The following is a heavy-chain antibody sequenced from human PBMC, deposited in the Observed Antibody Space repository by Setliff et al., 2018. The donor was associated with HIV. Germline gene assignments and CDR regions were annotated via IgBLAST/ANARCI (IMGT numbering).Heavy chain of an antibody. CDR2: IKQDGSVK. CDR3: VREETYAADRFDS. D-gene: IGHD2-2*01. Sequence: GGSLRLSCAASGFTFSNYWMNWVRQAPGKGLEWVANIKQDGSVKKYAASVKGRFTISRDNAKNPLFLQMDSLSAGDTAVYYCVREETYAADRFDSWGQGTLVTVSS. CDR1: GFTFSNYW. J-gene: IGHJ4*02. V-gene: IGHV3-7*01.